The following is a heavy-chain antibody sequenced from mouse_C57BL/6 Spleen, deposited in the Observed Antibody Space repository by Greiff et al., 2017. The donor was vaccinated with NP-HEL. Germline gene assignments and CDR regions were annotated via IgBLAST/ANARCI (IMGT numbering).Heavy chain of an antibody. CDR2: ISNGGGST. CDR3: ARQRDTTAPGYFDV. CDR1: GFTFSDYY. Sequence: EVKLVESGGGLVQPGGSLKLSCAASGFTFSDYYMYWVRQTPEKRLEWVAYISNGGGSTYYPDTVKGRFTISRDNAKNTLYLQMSRLKSEDTAMYYCARQRDTTAPGYFDVWGTGTTVTVSS. D-gene: IGHD1-2*01. V-gene: IGHV5-12*01. J-gene: IGHJ1*03.